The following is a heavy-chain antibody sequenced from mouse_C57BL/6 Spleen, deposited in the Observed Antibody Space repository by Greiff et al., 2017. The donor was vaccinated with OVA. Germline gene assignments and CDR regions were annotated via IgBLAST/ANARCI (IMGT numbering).Heavy chain of an antibody. Sequence: EVKLQQSGPVLVKPGASVKMSCKASGYTFTDYYMNWVKQSHGKSLEWIGVINPYNGGTSYNQKFKGKATLTVDKSSSTAYMELNSLTSEDSAVYYCASPIYYDYDRGFAYWGQGTLVTVSA. CDR1: GYTFTDYY. V-gene: IGHV1-19*01. CDR2: INPYNGGT. CDR3: ASPIYYDYDRGFAY. D-gene: IGHD2-4*01. J-gene: IGHJ3*01.